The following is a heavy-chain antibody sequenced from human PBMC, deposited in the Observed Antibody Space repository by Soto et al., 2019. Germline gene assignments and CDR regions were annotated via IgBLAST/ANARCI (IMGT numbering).Heavy chain of an antibody. Sequence: PGESLKISCKGSGYSFTSYWIGWVRQMPGKGLEWLGIIYPGDSDTRYSPSSQGQVTISADKSISTAYLQLSSLKASDTAMYYCARHLDNWTPKDGYYYFSGMYVWGPGTTVTVSS. CDR2: IYPGDSDT. D-gene: IGHD1-20*01. CDR3: ARHLDNWTPKDGYYYFSGMYV. J-gene: IGHJ6*02. V-gene: IGHV5-51*01. CDR1: GYSFTSYW.